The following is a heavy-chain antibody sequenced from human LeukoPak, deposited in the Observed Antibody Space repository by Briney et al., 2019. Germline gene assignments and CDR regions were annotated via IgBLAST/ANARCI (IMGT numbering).Heavy chain of an antibody. CDR1: GGSISSYY. D-gene: IGHD3-3*01. CDR2: IYYSGST. J-gene: IGHJ5*02. Sequence: SETLSLTCTVSGGSISSYYWSWIRQPPGKGLEWIGYIYYSGSTNYNPSLKSRVTISVDTSKNQFSLKLSSVTAADTAVYYCARTTLYDFWGGSFSRFDPWGQGTLVTVSS. CDR3: ARTTLYDFWGGSFSRFDP. V-gene: IGHV4-59*01.